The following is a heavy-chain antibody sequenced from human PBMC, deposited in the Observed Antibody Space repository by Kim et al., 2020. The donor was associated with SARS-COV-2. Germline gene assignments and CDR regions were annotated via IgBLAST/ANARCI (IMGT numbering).Heavy chain of an antibody. CDR3: ASWGDIVLMVYNLDY. D-gene: IGHD2-8*01. V-gene: IGHV4-39*01. CDR2: IYYSGST. CDR1: GGSISSSSYY. J-gene: IGHJ4*02. Sequence: SETLSLTCTVSGGSISSSSYYWGWIRQPPGKGLEWIGSIYYSGSTYYNPSLKSRVTISVDTSKNQFSLKLSSVTAADTAVYYCASWGDIVLMVYNLDYWGQGTLVTVSS.